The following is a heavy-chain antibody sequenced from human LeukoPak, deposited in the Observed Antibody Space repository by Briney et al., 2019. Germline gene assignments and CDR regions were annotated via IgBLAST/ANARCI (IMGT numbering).Heavy chain of an antibody. CDR2: ISNDGSRK. D-gene: IGHD1-26*01. V-gene: IGHV3-30*03. CDR1: GFTFSRHG. Sequence: GGSLRLSCAPSGFTFSRHGMHWVRQAPGKGLEWVAIISNDGSRKYYAHSVEGRFTISRDNSKNTLYLQMNSLRAEDTTVYYCARDRVGATDYFDYWGQGTLVTVSS. J-gene: IGHJ4*02. CDR3: ARDRVGATDYFDY.